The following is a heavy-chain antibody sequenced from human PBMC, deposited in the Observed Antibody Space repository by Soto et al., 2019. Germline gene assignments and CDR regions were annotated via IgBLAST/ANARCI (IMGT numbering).Heavy chain of an antibody. CDR2: ISYDGSNK. V-gene: IGHV3-30*18. CDR1: GFTFSSYG. D-gene: IGHD2-2*01. Sequence: QVQLVESGGGVVQPGRSLRLSCAASGFTFSSYGMHWVRQAPGKGLEWVAVISYDGSNKYYADSVKGRFNISRDNSKNTLYLQTNSLRAEATAVYYCAKGPAIVLVPAAMNYYYGMDVWGQGTTVTVSS. CDR3: AKGPAIVLVPAAMNYYYGMDV. J-gene: IGHJ6*02.